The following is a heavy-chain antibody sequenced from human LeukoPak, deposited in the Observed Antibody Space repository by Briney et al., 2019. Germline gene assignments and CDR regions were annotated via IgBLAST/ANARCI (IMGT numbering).Heavy chain of an antibody. V-gene: IGHV4-38-2*02. J-gene: IGHJ4*02. CDR1: GYSISSGYY. CDR2: IYHSGST. D-gene: IGHD1-26*01. Sequence: SETLSLTCTVSGYSISSGYYWGWIRQPPGKGLEWIGSIYHSGSTYYNPSLKSRVTISVDTSKNQFSLKLSSVTAADTAVYYCARSREGPLYYFDYWGQGTLVTVSS. CDR3: ARSREGPLYYFDY.